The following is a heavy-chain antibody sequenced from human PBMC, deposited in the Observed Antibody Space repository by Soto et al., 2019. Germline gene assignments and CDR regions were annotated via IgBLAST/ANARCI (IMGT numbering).Heavy chain of an antibody. CDR1: GYTFTSYG. V-gene: IGHV1-18*01. Sequence: QVQLVQSGAEVKKPGASVKVSCKASGYTFTSYGISWVRQAPGQGLEWMGWISACNGNTNYAQKLQGRVTMTTDTSTSTAYMELRSLRSDDTAVYYCARYEGYYYGSGSYDYYYYMDVWGKGTTVTVSS. CDR3: ARYEGYYYGSGSYDYYYYMDV. J-gene: IGHJ6*03. D-gene: IGHD3-10*01. CDR2: ISACNGNT.